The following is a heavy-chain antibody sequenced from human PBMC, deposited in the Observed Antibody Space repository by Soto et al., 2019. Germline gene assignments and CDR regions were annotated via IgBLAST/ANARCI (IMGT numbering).Heavy chain of an antibody. D-gene: IGHD4-17*01. V-gene: IGHV3-53*02. J-gene: IGHJ4*02. CDR2: IYSHGST. CDR3: ARGRDYGGFGY. CDR1: GFTVSSNF. Sequence: EVQLVETGGGLIQPGGSLRLSCAASGFTVSSNFMSWVRQAPGKGLEWVSVIYSHGSTYYAESVKGRFTISTDTYKNTLYLHMISLRDEDTAMYYCARGRDYGGFGYWGQGALVTVSS.